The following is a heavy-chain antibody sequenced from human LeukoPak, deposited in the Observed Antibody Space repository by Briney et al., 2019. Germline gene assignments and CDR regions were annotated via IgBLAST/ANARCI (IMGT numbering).Heavy chain of an antibody. Sequence: PSETLSLTCTVSGGSISSYYWSWIRQPPGKGLEWIGYIYYGGSTNYNPSLKSRVTISVDTSKNQFSLKLSSVTAADTAVYYCARDKSSDYWGQGTLVTVSS. J-gene: IGHJ4*02. CDR1: GGSISSYY. D-gene: IGHD6-6*01. CDR2: IYYGGST. V-gene: IGHV4-59*01. CDR3: ARDKSSDY.